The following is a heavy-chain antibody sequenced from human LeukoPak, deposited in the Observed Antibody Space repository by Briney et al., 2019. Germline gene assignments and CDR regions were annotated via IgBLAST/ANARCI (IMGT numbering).Heavy chain of an antibody. V-gene: IGHV1-18*01. CDR1: DYTFTSYG. J-gene: IGHJ4*02. CDR3: ARGGPFSIAAARVYYFDY. D-gene: IGHD6-13*01. Sequence: ASVKVSCKASDYTFTSYGISWVRQAPGQGLEWVGWISTYNGNTNYAQRLQGRVTMTTDTSTSTAYMELRSLRSDDTAMYYCARGGPFSIAAARVYYFDYWGQGTLVTVSS. CDR2: ISTYNGNT.